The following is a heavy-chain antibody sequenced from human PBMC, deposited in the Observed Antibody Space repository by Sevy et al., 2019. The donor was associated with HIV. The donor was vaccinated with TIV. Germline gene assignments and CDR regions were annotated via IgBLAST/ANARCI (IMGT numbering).Heavy chain of an antibody. V-gene: IGHV3-53*01. J-gene: IGHJ4*02. CDR1: GFTVSTSY. Sequence: GGSLRLSCAAPGFTVSTSYMTWVRQAPGKGLESVSVIYSGGTRYYAVSVKGRFTISRDNSKNTLYLQMNSLRAEDTAVYYCARVWLNSGVFWGQGTLVTVSS. CDR2: IYSGGTR. D-gene: IGHD1-26*01. CDR3: ARVWLNSGVF.